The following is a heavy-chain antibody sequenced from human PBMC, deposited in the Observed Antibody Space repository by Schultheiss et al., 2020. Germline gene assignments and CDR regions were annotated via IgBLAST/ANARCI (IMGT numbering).Heavy chain of an antibody. D-gene: IGHD4-17*01. Sequence: SETLSLTCAVYGGSFSGYYWSWIRQPPGKGLEWIGEINHSGSTNYNPSLKSRVTISVDTSKNQFSLKLSSVTAADTAVYYCAREPTVTTNPKGGWYWYFDLWGRGTLVTVSS. CDR1: GGSFSGYY. CDR2: INHSGST. CDR3: AREPTVTTNPKGGWYWYFDL. V-gene: IGHV4-34*01. J-gene: IGHJ2*01.